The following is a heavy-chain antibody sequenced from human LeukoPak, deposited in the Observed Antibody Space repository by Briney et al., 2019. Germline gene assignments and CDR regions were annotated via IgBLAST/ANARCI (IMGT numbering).Heavy chain of an antibody. CDR3: ARHQIVGATRSPFDY. CDR2: IYPGDADT. J-gene: IGHJ4*02. V-gene: IGHV5-51*01. D-gene: IGHD1-26*01. Sequence: GESLKISCKGSGYSFTTYWIGWVRQMPGKGLEWMGIIYPGDADTRYSPSFQGQVTISADKSISTAYLQWSSLKASDTAMYYCARHQIVGATRSPFDYWGQGTLVTVSS. CDR1: GYSFTTYW.